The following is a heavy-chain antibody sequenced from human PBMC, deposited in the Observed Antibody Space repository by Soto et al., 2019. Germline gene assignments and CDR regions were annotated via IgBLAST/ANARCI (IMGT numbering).Heavy chain of an antibody. V-gene: IGHV3-33*01. Sequence: QVQLVESGGGVVQPGRSLRLSCAASGFSLSNYGIHWVRQAPGKGLVWVAVIWYDGTNKAYADSVKGRFAISRDISKNTVYLQMNSLRAEDTAVYYCARDQPGGMDNYFYYMDVWGKGTTVTVSS. CDR2: IWYDGTNK. D-gene: IGHD2-2*03. CDR1: GFSLSNYG. J-gene: IGHJ6*03. CDR3: ARDQPGGMDNYFYYMDV.